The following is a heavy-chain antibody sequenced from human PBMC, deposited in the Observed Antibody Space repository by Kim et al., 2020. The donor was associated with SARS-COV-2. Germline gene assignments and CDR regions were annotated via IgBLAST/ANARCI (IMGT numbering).Heavy chain of an antibody. J-gene: IGHJ6*02. V-gene: IGHV3-48*03. CDR3: ARGSTYYYYGMDV. Sequence: YADAVKGRFTIARENAKNSLYLQMNSLRAEDTAVYYCARGSTYYYYGMDVWGQGTTVTVSS.